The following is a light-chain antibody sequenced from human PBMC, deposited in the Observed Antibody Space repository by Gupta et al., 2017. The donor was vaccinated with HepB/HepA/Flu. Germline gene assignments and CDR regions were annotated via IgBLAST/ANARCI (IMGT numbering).Light chain of an antibody. CDR1: QSISNY. J-gene: IGKJ3*01. V-gene: IGKV1-39*01. CDR3: QQSYSTPGT. CDR2: AAS. Sequence: GDRVTITCRASQSISNYLNWYQQRPGKAPKLLMYAASSVQSGVPSRFSGSGSGTEFTLTISSLQPEDFATYYCQQSYSTPGTFGHGTNVDIK.